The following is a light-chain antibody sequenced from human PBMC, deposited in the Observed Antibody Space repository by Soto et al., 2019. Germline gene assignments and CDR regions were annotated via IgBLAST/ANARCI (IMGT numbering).Light chain of an antibody. CDR3: QQIYSAPLT. CDR2: AAY. Sequence: DIQLTQSPSFLSASVGDRVTITCRASQDVSDYLAWYQHAPGKAPNLLIYAAYTLQSGVPSRFSGSGSGTEFSLSISSLQPEDFATYFCQQIYSAPLTFGGGTKVDIK. J-gene: IGKJ4*01. CDR1: QDVSDY. V-gene: IGKV1-9*01.